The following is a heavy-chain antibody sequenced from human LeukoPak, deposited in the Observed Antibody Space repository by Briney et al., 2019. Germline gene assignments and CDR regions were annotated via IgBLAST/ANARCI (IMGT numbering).Heavy chain of an antibody. V-gene: IGHV7-4-1*02. CDR1: GYTFTNYA. CDR2: INTDTGNP. CDR3: ARLSEDGSGSYPGLRFDP. D-gene: IGHD3-10*01. J-gene: IGHJ5*02. Sequence: ASVKVSCKASGYTFTNYAMNWVRQAPGQGLEWMGWINTDTGNPTYAQGFTRRLVFSLDTSASTAYLQISSLKAEDTAVYYCARLSEDGSGSYPGLRFDPWGQGTLVTVSS.